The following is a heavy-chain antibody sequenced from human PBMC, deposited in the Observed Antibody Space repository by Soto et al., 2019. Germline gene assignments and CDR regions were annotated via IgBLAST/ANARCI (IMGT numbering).Heavy chain of an antibody. Sequence: VQLVESGGGVVQPGRSLRLSCAASGFTFDDYAMHWVRQAPGKGLEWVSGISWNSGSIGYADSVKGRFTISRDNAKNSLYLQMNSLRAEDTALYYCAKDISGIAAAGTTDYGMDVWGQGTTVTVSS. CDR2: ISWNSGSI. CDR3: AKDISGIAAAGTTDYGMDV. D-gene: IGHD6-13*01. CDR1: GFTFDDYA. V-gene: IGHV3-9*01. J-gene: IGHJ6*02.